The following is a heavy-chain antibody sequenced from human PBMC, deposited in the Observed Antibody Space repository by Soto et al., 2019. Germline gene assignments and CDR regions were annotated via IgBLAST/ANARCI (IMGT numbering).Heavy chain of an antibody. CDR3: ARRYCISTSCYQVWFDP. CDR2: IYYSGST. V-gene: IGHV4-30-4*01. CDR1: GGSISSGDYY. J-gene: IGHJ5*02. D-gene: IGHD2-2*01. Sequence: QVQLQESGPGLVKPSQTLSLTCTVSGGSISSGDYYWSWIRQPPGKGLEWIGYIYYSGSTYYNPSLKSRVTISVDTSKTQFSLKLSSVTAADTAVYYCARRYCISTSCYQVWFDPWGQGTLVTVSS.